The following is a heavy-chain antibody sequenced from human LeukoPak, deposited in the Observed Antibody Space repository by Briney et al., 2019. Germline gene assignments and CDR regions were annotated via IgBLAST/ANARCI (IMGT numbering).Heavy chain of an antibody. CDR1: GGTFSRYA. V-gene: IGHV1-69*05. Sequence: SVKVSCKASGGTFSRYAISWVRQAPGQGPEWMGGIIPIFGTANYAQKFQGRVTITTDESTSTAYMELSSLRSEDTAVYYCAREINYCSSTSCPLGYWGQGTLVTVSS. CDR3: AREINYCSSTSCPLGY. CDR2: IIPIFGTA. D-gene: IGHD2-2*01. J-gene: IGHJ4*02.